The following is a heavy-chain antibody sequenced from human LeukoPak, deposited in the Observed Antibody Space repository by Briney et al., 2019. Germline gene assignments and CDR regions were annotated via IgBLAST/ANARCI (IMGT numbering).Heavy chain of an antibody. Sequence: GATVKVSCKASGYTFISYNINWVRQATGQGLEWMGWLNPRSGNAVYLQKFQGRLTITRDTSTDTVYMDLSSLTAEDTAVYYCARDFGREGKRSVGVTYYNWFDPWGQGTLVTVSS. CDR1: GYTFISYN. D-gene: IGHD1-26*01. V-gene: IGHV1-8*03. CDR2: LNPRSGNA. CDR3: ARDFGREGKRSVGVTYYNWFDP. J-gene: IGHJ5*02.